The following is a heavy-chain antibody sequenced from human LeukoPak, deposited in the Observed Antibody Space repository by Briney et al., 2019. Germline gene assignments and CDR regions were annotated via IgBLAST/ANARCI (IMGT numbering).Heavy chain of an antibody. CDR1: GFTFSSYE. J-gene: IGHJ6*02. CDR3: ARDDSRYGMDF. Sequence: GGSLRLSCAASGFTFSSYEMNWVRQAPGEGLEWVSYISSSGSTIYYADSVKGRFTISRDNAKNSLYLQMNSLRAEEKADYYCARDDSRYGMDFGGQGTTVTASS. D-gene: IGHD4-11*01. V-gene: IGHV3-48*03. CDR2: ISSSGSTI.